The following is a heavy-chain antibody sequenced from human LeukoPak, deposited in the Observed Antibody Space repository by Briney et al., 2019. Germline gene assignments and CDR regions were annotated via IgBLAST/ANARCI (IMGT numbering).Heavy chain of an antibody. CDR2: ISGDSTYI. Sequence: GGSLRLSCAASGFTFSSYSMNWVRQAPGKGLEWVSSISGDSTYIYNAGSVKGRFTISRDNAQASLYLQMISLRADDTAVYYCARVSGRLERQSDLDYWGQGTLVIVSS. CDR3: ARVSGRLERQSDLDY. D-gene: IGHD1-1*01. J-gene: IGHJ4*02. CDR1: GFTFSSYS. V-gene: IGHV3-21*01.